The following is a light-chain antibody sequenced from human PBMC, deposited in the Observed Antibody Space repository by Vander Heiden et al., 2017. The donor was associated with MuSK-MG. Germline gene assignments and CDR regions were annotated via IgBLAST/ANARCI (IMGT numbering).Light chain of an antibody. V-gene: IGKV3-11*01. CDR2: DAS. Sequence: EIVLTQSPATLSLSPGERATLSCRASQSVSSYLNWYQQKPGQAPRLLIYDASNRANGIPDRFSGSGSGTDFTLTISSLEPEDFAVYYWQQRSNWLTFGGGTKVEIK. CDR3: QQRSNWLT. J-gene: IGKJ4*01. CDR1: QSVSSY.